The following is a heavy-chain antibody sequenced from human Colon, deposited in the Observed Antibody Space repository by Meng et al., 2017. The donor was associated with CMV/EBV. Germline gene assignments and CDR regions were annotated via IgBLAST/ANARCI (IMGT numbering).Heavy chain of an antibody. CDR1: FTYYG. J-gene: IGHJ4*02. V-gene: IGHV1-18*01. D-gene: IGHD3-10*01. CDR3: ARASYEFITFARGSTPGDF. Sequence: FTYYGITCVRQTPGQGLEWMAWISVHNGDVKYAQKFQGRVAMTTDTSTSTAYMELGSLRSDDTAVYYCARASYEFITFARGSTPGDFWGQGTLVTVSS. CDR2: ISVHNGDV.